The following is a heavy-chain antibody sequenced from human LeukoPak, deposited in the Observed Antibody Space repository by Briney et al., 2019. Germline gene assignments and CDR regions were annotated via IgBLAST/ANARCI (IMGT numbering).Heavy chain of an antibody. CDR2: IIPIFGTA. CDR3: ARSFRRRLTGSEFDY. D-gene: IGHD3-9*01. J-gene: IGHJ4*02. CDR1: GGTFSSYA. V-gene: IGHV1-69*01. Sequence: SVKVSCKASGGTFSSYAISWVRQAPGQGLEWMGGIIPIFGTANYAQKFQGRVTITADESTSTAYMELSSLRSEDTAVYYCARSFRRRLTGSEFDYWGQGTLVTVSS.